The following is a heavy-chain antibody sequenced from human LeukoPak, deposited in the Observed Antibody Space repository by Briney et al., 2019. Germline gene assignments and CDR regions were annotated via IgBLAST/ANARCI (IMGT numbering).Heavy chain of an antibody. CDR1: GYSFTSYW. V-gene: IGHV5-51*01. CDR2: IYPDDSDT. CDR3: ARHYPGGDYFIDY. Sequence: GESLKISCKGSGYSFTSYWIGWVRQMPGRGLEWVGIIYPDDSDTRYSPSFQDQVIISADKSISAAYLQWSSLKASDTAMYYCARHYPGGDYFIDYWGQGTLVTVSS. D-gene: IGHD4-17*01. J-gene: IGHJ4*02.